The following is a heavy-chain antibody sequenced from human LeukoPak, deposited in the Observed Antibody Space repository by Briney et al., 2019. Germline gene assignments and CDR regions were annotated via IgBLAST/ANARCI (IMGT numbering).Heavy chain of an antibody. CDR2: VSGNGDSI. Sequence: GSLRLSCAASGFTFSTYAMAWVRQAPGKGLEWVSGVSGNGDSIYYADSVQGRFTISRDNSKKTLSLQMNSLRAEDTAVYYCAKDKTHYYDSGGHYPKFDYWGQGTLVSVSS. J-gene: IGHJ4*02. D-gene: IGHD3-22*01. CDR1: GFTFSTYA. CDR3: AKDKTHYYDSGGHYPKFDY. V-gene: IGHV3-23*01.